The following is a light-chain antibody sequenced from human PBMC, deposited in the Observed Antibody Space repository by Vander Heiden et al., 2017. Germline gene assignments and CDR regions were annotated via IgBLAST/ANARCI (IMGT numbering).Light chain of an antibody. CDR2: GAS. V-gene: IGKV3-15*01. CDR1: QSVNNN. CDR3: QQYNNWPLT. J-gene: IGKJ4*01. Sequence: EIVMTQSPATLSVSPGERATLSCRASQSVNNNLAWYQQEPGQGPRLLIYGASLRATGIPDRFSGSGSGTEFTLTISSLQSEDFAVYYCQQYNNWPLTFGGGTKVEIK.